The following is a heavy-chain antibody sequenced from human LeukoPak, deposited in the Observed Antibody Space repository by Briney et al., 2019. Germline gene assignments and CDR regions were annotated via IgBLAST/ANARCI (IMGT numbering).Heavy chain of an antibody. Sequence: PGGSLRLSCAASGFTFSSYSMSWVRQAPGKGLEWVSAISGSGGSSYYADSVKGRFTISRDNSKNTLYLQMNSLRAEDTAVYYCAKGGRTYYYDSSGYHDAFDIWGQGTMVTVSS. CDR3: AKGGRTYYYDSSGYHDAFDI. J-gene: IGHJ3*02. D-gene: IGHD3-22*01. CDR2: ISGSGGSS. V-gene: IGHV3-23*01. CDR1: GFTFSSYS.